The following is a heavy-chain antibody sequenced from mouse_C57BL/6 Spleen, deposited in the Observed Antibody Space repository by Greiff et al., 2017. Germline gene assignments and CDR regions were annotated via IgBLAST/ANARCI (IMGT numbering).Heavy chain of an antibody. Sequence: VQLQQPGAELVMPGASVKLSCKASGYTFTSYWMHWVKQRPGQGLEWIGEIDPSDSYTNYNQKFKGKSTLTVDKSSSTAYMQLSSLTSEDSAVYYCASYGSSYRWYFDVWGTGTTVTVSS. J-gene: IGHJ1*03. CDR3: ASYGSSYRWYFDV. CDR2: IDPSDSYT. D-gene: IGHD1-1*01. V-gene: IGHV1-69*01. CDR1: GYTFTSYW.